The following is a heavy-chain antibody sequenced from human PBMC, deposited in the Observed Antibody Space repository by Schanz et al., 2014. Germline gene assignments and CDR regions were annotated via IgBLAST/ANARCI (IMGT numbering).Heavy chain of an antibody. J-gene: IGHJ3*02. CDR1: GFSFSSYA. D-gene: IGHD7-27*01. V-gene: IGHV3-30*04. Sequence: QVQLVESGGGVVQPGRSLRLSCAASGFSFSSYAVHWVRQAPGKGLDWMALISFDGNNKFYADSVKGRFTISRDNSKNTAHLQMNSLRAEDPAVYYCARENLNWEAFDIWGQGTVVTVSS. CDR2: ISFDGNNK. CDR3: ARENLNWEAFDI.